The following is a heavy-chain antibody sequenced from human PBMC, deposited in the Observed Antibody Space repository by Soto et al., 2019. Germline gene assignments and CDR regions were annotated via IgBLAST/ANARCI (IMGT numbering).Heavy chain of an antibody. CDR1: GGTFSSYA. J-gene: IGHJ3*02. CDR3: ARGGDMSRSHGAFDI. Sequence: QVQLVQSGAEVKKPGSSVKVSCKASGGTFSSYAISWVRQAPGQGLEWMGGIIPIFGTANYAQKFQGRVTDNGDETKRPGQQELSSLRSEDTAVYYCARGGDMSRSHGAFDIWGQGTMVTVSS. V-gene: IGHV1-69*12. D-gene: IGHD2-15*01. CDR2: IIPIFGTA.